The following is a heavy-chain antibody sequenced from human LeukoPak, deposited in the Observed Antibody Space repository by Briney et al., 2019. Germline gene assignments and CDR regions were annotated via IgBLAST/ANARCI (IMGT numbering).Heavy chain of an antibody. CDR1: GVSITSYY. Sequence: SETLSLTCTVSGVSITSYYWSWIRQPPEKGLEWIGNIHDGGTINYNPSLKSRVTISVDTSRNQFSLNLNYVSAADTAVYYCVGGRQWLAFDPWGQGTLVTVSS. CDR3: VGGRQWLAFDP. J-gene: IGHJ5*02. V-gene: IGHV4-59*12. D-gene: IGHD6-19*01. CDR2: IHDGGTI.